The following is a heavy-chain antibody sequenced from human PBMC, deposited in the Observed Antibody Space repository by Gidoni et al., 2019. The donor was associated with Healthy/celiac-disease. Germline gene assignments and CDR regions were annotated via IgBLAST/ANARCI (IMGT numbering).Heavy chain of an antibody. D-gene: IGHD1-26*01. Sequence: QITLKESGPTLVKPTQTLTLTCTFSGFSLSNSGVGVGWIRQPPGKALEWLALIYWNDHKRYSPSLKSRLTITKDTSKNQVILTRTNIDPVDTATYYCAHLNSYIGIGAFDIWGQGTMVTVSS. J-gene: IGHJ3*02. CDR3: AHLNSYIGIGAFDI. CDR1: GFSLSNSGVG. CDR2: IYWNDHK. V-gene: IGHV2-5*01.